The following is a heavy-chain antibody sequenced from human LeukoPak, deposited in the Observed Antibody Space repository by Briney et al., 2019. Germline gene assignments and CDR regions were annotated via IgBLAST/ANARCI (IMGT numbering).Heavy chain of an antibody. V-gene: IGHV3-21*01. CDR1: GFTFSSYE. J-gene: IGHJ6*03. CDR2: ISSSSSYI. CDR3: ARDAPPWTLELLARYYYYYYMDV. D-gene: IGHD1-7*01. Sequence: GGSLRLSCAASGFTFSSYEMNWVRQAPGKGLEWVSSISSSSSYIYYADSVKGRFTISRDNAKNSLYLQMNSLRAEDTAVYYCARDAPPWTLELLARYYYYYYMDVWGKGTTVTVSS.